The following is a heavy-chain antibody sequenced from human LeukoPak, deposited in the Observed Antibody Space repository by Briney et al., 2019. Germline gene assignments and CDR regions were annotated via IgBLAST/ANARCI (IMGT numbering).Heavy chain of an antibody. Sequence: GGSLRLSCAASGFSFSGYWMTWVRQAPGKGLEWVANIKQDGSKKSYVDSVKGRFTISRVNAKNSLYLQMNNLRAEDTAIYYCTRVGYIDEGIDYWGQGTLVTVSS. CDR2: IKQDGSKK. D-gene: IGHD5-24*01. J-gene: IGHJ4*02. V-gene: IGHV3-7*04. CDR1: GFSFSGYW. CDR3: TRVGYIDEGIDY.